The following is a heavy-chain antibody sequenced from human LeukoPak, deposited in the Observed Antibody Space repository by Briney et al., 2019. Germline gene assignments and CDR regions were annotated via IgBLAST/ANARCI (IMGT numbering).Heavy chain of an antibody. J-gene: IGHJ5*02. CDR3: ARDGVYDFWSGYSPSNWFDP. D-gene: IGHD3-3*01. CDR1: GFTFSSYS. CDR2: ISSSSSTI. Sequence: GGSLRLSCAASGFTFSSYSMNWVRQAPGKGLEWVSYISSSSSTIYYADSVKGRFTISRDNAKNSLYLQMNSLRAEDTAVYYCARDGVYDFWSGYSPSNWFDPWGQGTLVTVSS. V-gene: IGHV3-48*01.